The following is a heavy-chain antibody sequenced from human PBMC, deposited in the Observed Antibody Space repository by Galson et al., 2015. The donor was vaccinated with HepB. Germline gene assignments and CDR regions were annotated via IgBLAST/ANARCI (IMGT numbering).Heavy chain of an antibody. J-gene: IGHJ4*02. CDR1: GFTFSSYG. Sequence: SLRLSCAASGFTFSSYGMHWVRQAPGKGLEWVAVISYDGSNKYYADSVKGRFTISRDNSKNTLYLQMNSLRAEDTAVYYCAKTKIPSPYCFDYWGQGTLVTVSS. D-gene: IGHD2-8*01. V-gene: IGHV3-30*18. CDR2: ISYDGSNK. CDR3: AKTKIPSPYCFDY.